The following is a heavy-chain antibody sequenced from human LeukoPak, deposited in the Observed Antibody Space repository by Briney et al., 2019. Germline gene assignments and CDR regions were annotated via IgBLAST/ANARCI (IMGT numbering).Heavy chain of an antibody. J-gene: IGHJ6*02. CDR2: INSDGSST. D-gene: IGHD3-10*01. Sequence: GGSLRLSCAASGFTFSSYWMHWVRQAPGKGLVWVSRINSDGSSTSYADSVKGRFTISRDNAKNTLCLQMNSLRAEDTAVYYCASLPRITMVRGYYYYGMDVWGQGTTVTVSS. CDR3: ASLPRITMVRGYYYYGMDV. V-gene: IGHV3-74*01. CDR1: GFTFSSYW.